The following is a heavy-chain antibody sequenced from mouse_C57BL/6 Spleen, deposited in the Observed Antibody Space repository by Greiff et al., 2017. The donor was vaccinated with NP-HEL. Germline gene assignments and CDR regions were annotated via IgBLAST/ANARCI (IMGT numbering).Heavy chain of an antibody. D-gene: IGHD2-3*01. V-gene: IGHV1-66*01. J-gene: IGHJ2*01. CDR3: ARSGGYYVDFDY. CDR1: GYSFTSYY. Sequence: VMLVESGPELVKPGASVKISCKASGYSFTSYYIHWVKQRPGQGLEWIGWIYPGSGNTKYNEKFKGKATLTADTSSSTAYMQLSSLTSEDSAVYYCARSGGYYVDFDYWGQGTTLTVSS. CDR2: IYPGSGNT.